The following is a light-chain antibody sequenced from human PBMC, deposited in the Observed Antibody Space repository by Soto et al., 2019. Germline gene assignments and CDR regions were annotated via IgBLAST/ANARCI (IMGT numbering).Light chain of an antibody. Sequence: EIVLTQSPGTLSLSPGESAALSCRASQSISNNFLAWYQRKPGQAPRLLIYGASYRATDIPYRFSVSGSGTDFTLTITRLEPDDFAVYYCQQYGGSPPTFGQGTTVEVK. CDR2: GAS. CDR3: QQYGGSPPT. V-gene: IGKV3-20*01. J-gene: IGKJ1*01. CDR1: QSISNNF.